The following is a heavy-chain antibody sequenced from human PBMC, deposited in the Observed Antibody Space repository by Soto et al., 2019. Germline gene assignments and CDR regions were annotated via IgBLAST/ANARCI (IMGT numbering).Heavy chain of an antibody. D-gene: IGHD3-9*01. J-gene: IGHJ4*02. Sequence: PSETLSLTCAVSGASISTSYWWSWVRQPPGKGLEWIGEIHYSGVTHYNPSLKSRVTISLDKSKNQFSLNLNSVTAADTAMYYCTRSVLKSLDYWGQGALVTVSS. V-gene: IGHV4-4*02. CDR2: IHYSGVT. CDR3: TRSVLKSLDY. CDR1: GASISTSYW.